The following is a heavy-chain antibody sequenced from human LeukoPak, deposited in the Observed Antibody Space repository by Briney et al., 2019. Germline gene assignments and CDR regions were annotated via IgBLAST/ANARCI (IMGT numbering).Heavy chain of an antibody. D-gene: IGHD2-21*02. Sequence: PGGSLRLSCAASGFTFSSYAMHWVRQAPGKGLEWVAFIRYDGSNKYYADSVKGRFTISRDNSKNTLYLQMNSLRAEDTAVYYCAKDLGTYCGGDCYSGVGYWGQGTLVTVSS. CDR1: GFTFSSYA. J-gene: IGHJ4*02. V-gene: IGHV3-30*02. CDR3: AKDLGTYCGGDCYSGVGY. CDR2: IRYDGSNK.